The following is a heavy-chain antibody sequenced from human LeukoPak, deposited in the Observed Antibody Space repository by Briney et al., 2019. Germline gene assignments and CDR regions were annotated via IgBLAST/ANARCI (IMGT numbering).Heavy chain of an antibody. CDR1: GGTFSSHA. D-gene: IGHD3-10*01. V-gene: IGHV1-69*13. CDR3: ARNTAYKGEFGPLDC. Sequence: ASVKVSCKASGGTFSSHAISWVRQAPGQGLDWMGGIIPIFGTAKYAQRFQGRVTITADESTSAAYMELSSLRCEDTAVYYCARNTAYKGEFGPLDCWGQGTLVTVSS. J-gene: IGHJ4*02. CDR2: IIPIFGTA.